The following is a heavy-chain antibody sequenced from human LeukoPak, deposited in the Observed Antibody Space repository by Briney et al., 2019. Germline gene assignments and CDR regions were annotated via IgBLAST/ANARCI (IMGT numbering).Heavy chain of an antibody. J-gene: IGHJ4*02. CDR1: GFTFSDYY. CDR2: ISSSSSYT. V-gene: IGHV3-11*06. D-gene: IGHD5-18*01. Sequence: GGSLRLSCAASGFTFSDYYMSWIRQAPGKGLEWVSYISSSSSYTNYADSVKGRFTISRDNAKNSLYLQMNSLRAEDTAVYYCARLVEGYSFPAGFGYWGQGTLVTVSS. CDR3: ARLVEGYSFPAGFGY.